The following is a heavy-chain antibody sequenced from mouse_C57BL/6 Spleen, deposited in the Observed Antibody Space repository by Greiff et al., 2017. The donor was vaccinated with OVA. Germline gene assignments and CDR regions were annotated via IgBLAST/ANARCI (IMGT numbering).Heavy chain of an antibody. CDR3: ARCGGYYVLYAMDY. CDR2: IDPSDSYT. J-gene: IGHJ4*01. D-gene: IGHD2-3*01. CDR1: GYTFTSYW. Sequence: QVQLKQPGAELVKPGASVKLSCKASGYTFTSYWMQWVKQRPGQGLEWIGEIDPSDSYTNYNQKFKGKATLTVDTSSSTAYMQLSSLTSEDSAVYYCARCGGYYVLYAMDYWGQGTSVTVSS. V-gene: IGHV1-50*01.